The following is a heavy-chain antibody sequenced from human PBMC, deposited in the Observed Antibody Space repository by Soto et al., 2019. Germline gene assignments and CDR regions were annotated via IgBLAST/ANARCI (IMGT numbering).Heavy chain of an antibody. CDR3: ARVTKNYDILTGYWGFDP. CDR2: IYYSGST. D-gene: IGHD3-9*01. CDR1: GGSISSGGYY. Sequence: SETLSLTCTVSGGSISSGGYYWSWIRQHPGKGLEWIGYIYYSGSTYYNPSLKSRVTISVDTSKNQFSLKLSSVTAADTAVYYCARVTKNYDILTGYWGFDPWGQGTLVTVSS. J-gene: IGHJ5*02. V-gene: IGHV4-31*03.